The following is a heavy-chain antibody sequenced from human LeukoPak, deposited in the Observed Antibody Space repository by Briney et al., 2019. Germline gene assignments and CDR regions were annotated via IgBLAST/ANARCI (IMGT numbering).Heavy chain of an antibody. J-gene: IGHJ4*02. CDR3: ASEWTGRREGSFDY. Sequence: GGSLRLSCAASGFTFSSYAMHWVRQAPGKGLEWVAVISYDGSNKYYADSVKGRFTISRDNSKNTLYLQMNSLRAEDTAVYYCASEWTGRREGSFDYWGQGTLVTVSS. V-gene: IGHV3-30-3*01. CDR1: GFTFSSYA. D-gene: IGHD1-26*01. CDR2: ISYDGSNK.